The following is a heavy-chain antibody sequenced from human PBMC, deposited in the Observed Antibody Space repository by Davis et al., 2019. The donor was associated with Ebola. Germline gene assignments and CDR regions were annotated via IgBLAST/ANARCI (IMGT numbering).Heavy chain of an antibody. Sequence: ASVKVSCKASGYTFNNYGISWVRQAPGQGLEWMGRMNPHNGGTNYAQKFRGRVTMSGDTSISTAYMELSRLRNDDTAVYYCARLCSSSCPNDYWGQGTLVTVSS. J-gene: IGHJ4*02. D-gene: IGHD6-13*01. CDR2: MNPHNGGT. CDR3: ARLCSSSCPNDY. V-gene: IGHV1-2*06. CDR1: GYTFNNYG.